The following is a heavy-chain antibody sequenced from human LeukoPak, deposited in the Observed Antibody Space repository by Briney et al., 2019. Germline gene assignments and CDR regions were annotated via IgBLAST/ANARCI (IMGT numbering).Heavy chain of an antibody. CDR1: GYSFTSYW. V-gene: IGHV5-51*01. D-gene: IGHD1-1*01. J-gene: IGHJ5*02. CDR3: SRHGYLFASVWFGP. Sequence: GESLKISCKGSGYSFTSYWIGWVRQMPGKGLEWMGIIYPGDSDTRYSPSFPGQVTISADKSISTAYLPWSSLKASTTPMSYWSRHGYLFASVWFGPWGQGTLVTVSS. CDR2: IYPGDSDT.